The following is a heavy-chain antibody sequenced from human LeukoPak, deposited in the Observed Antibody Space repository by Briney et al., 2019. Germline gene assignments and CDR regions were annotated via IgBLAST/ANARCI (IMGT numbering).Heavy chain of an antibody. J-gene: IGHJ4*02. CDR3: ARENNSGWYRKAAFDY. D-gene: IGHD6-19*01. Sequence: GASVKVSRKSSGYTFTDYYMHWVRQAPGQGLEWMGWINPNGGGTNFAQSFQGRVTMTRDTSISTAYMELSSLRSDDTAIYYCARENNSGWYRKAAFDYWGQGTLVTVTS. CDR2: INPNGGGT. V-gene: IGHV1-2*02. CDR1: GYTFTDYY.